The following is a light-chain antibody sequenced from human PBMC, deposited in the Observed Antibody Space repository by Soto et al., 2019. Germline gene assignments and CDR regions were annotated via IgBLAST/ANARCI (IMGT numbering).Light chain of an antibody. CDR3: QQRYSTQCT. CDR1: QSISSY. J-gene: IGKJ2*02. V-gene: IGKV1-39*01. CDR2: AAS. Sequence: DIQMTQSPSSLSASVGDRVTITCRASQSISSYLNWYQQKPGKAPKLLIYAASSLQSGVPSRFSGSGSGTEFTLTISSLQPEDFATYYCQQRYSTQCTFGQGTKLEIK.